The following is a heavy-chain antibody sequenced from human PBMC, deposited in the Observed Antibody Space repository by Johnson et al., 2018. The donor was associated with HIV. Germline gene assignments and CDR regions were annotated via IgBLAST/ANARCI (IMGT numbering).Heavy chain of an antibody. CDR1: GFTFSSYA. D-gene: IGHD3-3*01. CDR3: TVWRWGWSGQEPFDV. V-gene: IGHV3-30*04. Sequence: QVQLVESGGGVVQPGRSLRLSCAASGFTFSSYAMHWVRQAPGKGLEWVAVIWYDGSNKYYADSVKGRITISRDNSKNTVYLQMNSLRDEDTSVYYCTVWRWGWSGQEPFDVWGPGTMVTVSS. J-gene: IGHJ3*01. CDR2: IWYDGSNK.